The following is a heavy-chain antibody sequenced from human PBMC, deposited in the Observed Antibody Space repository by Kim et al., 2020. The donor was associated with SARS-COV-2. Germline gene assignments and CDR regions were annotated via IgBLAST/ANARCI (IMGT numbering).Heavy chain of an antibody. Sequence: GGSLRLSCAASGFTFSSYSMNWVRQAPGKGLEWVSYTRSSSSPIFYADSVKGRFTISRDNAKNSLYLQMNSLRAEDTAVYYCASQEDRYCSSTSCYEYYYDGMDVWGQGTTVTVSS. CDR3: ASQEDRYCSSTSCYEYYYDGMDV. J-gene: IGHJ6*02. V-gene: IGHV3-48*04. D-gene: IGHD2-2*01. CDR1: GFTFSSYS. CDR2: TRSSSSPI.